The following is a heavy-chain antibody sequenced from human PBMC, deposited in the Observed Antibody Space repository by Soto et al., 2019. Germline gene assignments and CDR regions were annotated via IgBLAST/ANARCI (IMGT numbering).Heavy chain of an antibody. J-gene: IGHJ4*02. Sequence: GESLKISCQGSGYTFTNHWITWVRQMPGKGLEWMGRINPSDSHTNYSPSSQGHVTMSVDKSISTAYLQWSSLKASDTAMYYCARHASYYVSSGYFGTYWGQGTLVTVSS. D-gene: IGHD3-22*01. V-gene: IGHV5-10-1*01. CDR3: ARHASYYVSSGYFGTY. CDR2: INPSDSHT. CDR1: GYTFTNHW.